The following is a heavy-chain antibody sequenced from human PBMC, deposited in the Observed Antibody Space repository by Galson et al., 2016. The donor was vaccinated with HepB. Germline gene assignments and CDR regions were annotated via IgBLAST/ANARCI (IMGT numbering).Heavy chain of an antibody. J-gene: IGHJ6*03. Sequence: SLRLSCAASGFTFSSYGMQWVRQAPGKGLEWVAVISYDGTNEYYPESVRGRFTISRDNSKNTLFLQMNSLRAEDTAIYYCAKSSSYYYYYYYMDVWGKGTTVTVSS. V-gene: IGHV3-30*18. CDR1: GFTFSSYG. D-gene: IGHD2-15*01. CDR3: AKSSSYYYYYYYMDV. CDR2: ISYDGTNE.